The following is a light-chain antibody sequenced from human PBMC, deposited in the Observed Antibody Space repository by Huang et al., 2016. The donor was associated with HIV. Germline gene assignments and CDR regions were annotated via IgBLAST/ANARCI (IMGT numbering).Light chain of an antibody. J-gene: IGKJ1*01. V-gene: IGKV3-15*01. CDR1: QSVSSN. CDR2: GAS. CDR3: QQYNSWLWT. Sequence: EIVMTQSPATLSVTPGERANLSCRASQSVSSNLAWDQQKPGQAPRRLIYGASTRATGIPARFSGSGSGTEFTLTISSLQSEDFAVYYCQQYNSWLWTFGQGTKVEIK.